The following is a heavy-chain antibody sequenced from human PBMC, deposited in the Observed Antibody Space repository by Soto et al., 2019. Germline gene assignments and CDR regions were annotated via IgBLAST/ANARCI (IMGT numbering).Heavy chain of an antibody. J-gene: IGHJ3*02. CDR1: GGTFSTYT. CDR2: ILPMLDLT. D-gene: IGHD6-13*01. V-gene: IGHV1-69*02. Sequence: QVQLVQSGAEVKKPGSSVKVSCKASGGTFSTYTIIWVRQAPGQGLEWMGRILPMLDLTNSAQRFQGRGTITADKSTSTAYLELSSLRSEDTAVYYCTLGSWSAETFDIWGRGTMVTVSS. CDR3: TLGSWSAETFDI.